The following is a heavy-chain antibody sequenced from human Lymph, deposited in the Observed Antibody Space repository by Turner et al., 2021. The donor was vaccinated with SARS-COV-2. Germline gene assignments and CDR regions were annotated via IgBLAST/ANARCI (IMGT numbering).Heavy chain of an antibody. CDR3: AREGYCSSTSCYRGQYYYYGMDV. CDR1: GYTFSSYG. D-gene: IGHD2-2*02. J-gene: IGHJ6*02. CDR2: ISVYNGYT. Sequence: QVQLVQSGAEVKKSGASVKVSCRASGYTFSSYGISWVRQAPGQGLEWMGWISVYNGYTNYAQKLQGRVTMTTDTPTSTAYMELRSLRSDDTAVYYCAREGYCSSTSCYRGQYYYYGMDVWGQGTTVTVSS. V-gene: IGHV1-18*04.